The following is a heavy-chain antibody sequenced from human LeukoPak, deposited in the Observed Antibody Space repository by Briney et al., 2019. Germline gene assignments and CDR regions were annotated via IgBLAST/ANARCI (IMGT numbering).Heavy chain of an antibody. J-gene: IGHJ4*02. CDR2: IYPGDSDT. Sequence: GESLKISCKVSGYSFTSYWIGWVRQMPRKGLEWMGIIYPGDSDTRYSPSFQGQVTISADKSITAAYLQWSSLKASDTAMYYCARSQGPYTYGSFDYWGQGTLVTVSS. CDR3: ARSQGPYTYGSFDY. V-gene: IGHV5-51*01. D-gene: IGHD5-18*01. CDR1: GYSFTSYW.